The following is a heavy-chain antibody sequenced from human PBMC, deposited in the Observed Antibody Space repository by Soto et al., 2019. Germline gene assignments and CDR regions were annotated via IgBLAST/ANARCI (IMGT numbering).Heavy chain of an antibody. D-gene: IGHD2-2*01. V-gene: IGHV3-30-3*01. J-gene: IGHJ4*02. Sequence: LRLSCAASGFTFSSYAMHWVRQAPGKGLEWVAVISYDGSNKYYADSVKGRFTISRDNSKNTLYLQMNSLRTEDTAVYYCARGPSSLTRFDYWGQGTLVTVSS. CDR1: GFTFSSYA. CDR3: ARGPSSLTRFDY. CDR2: ISYDGSNK.